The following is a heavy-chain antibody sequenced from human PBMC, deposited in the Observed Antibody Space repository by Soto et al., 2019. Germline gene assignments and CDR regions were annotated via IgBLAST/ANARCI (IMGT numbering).Heavy chain of an antibody. CDR2: ISDSATTM. J-gene: IGHJ5*01. V-gene: IGHV3-11*01. D-gene: IGHD3-22*01. CDR1: GFTFSDYY. Sequence: XGCLTLTCAASGFTFSDYYMSWIRQAPGKGLEWISHISDSATTMYYADSVKGRFTISRDNARKSLFLHMNSLRAEDTAVYYCARDNAFISSGLFNSWGQGTLVTVSS. CDR3: ARDNAFISSGLFNS.